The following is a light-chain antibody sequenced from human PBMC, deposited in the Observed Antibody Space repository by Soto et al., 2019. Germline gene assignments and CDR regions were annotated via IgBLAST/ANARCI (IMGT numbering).Light chain of an antibody. CDR2: GAS. Sequence: EIVMTQSPATLSVSPGERATLSCRASQSVSSNLAWYQQKPGQAPRLLIYGASTRATGIPARFNGSGSGTEFTLTITSLQSEDFAVYYCQQYDNWPQMFGQGTKVEIK. CDR1: QSVSSN. J-gene: IGKJ1*01. CDR3: QQYDNWPQM. V-gene: IGKV3-15*01.